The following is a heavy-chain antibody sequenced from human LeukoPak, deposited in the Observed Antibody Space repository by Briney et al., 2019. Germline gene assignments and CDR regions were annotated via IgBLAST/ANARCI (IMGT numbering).Heavy chain of an antibody. J-gene: IGHJ3*02. CDR2: INPNSGDT. CDR3: ARATRIVGGDRQAFDI. V-gene: IGHV1-2*02. D-gene: IGHD1-26*01. Sequence: ASVNVSCTASGYTFTDYYMHWVRQAPGQGLEWMGWINPNSGDTKDAQKFQGRVTMTRDTSINTAYMELSGLRSDDTAVYYCARATRIVGGDRQAFDIWGHGTMVTVSS. CDR1: GYTFTDYY.